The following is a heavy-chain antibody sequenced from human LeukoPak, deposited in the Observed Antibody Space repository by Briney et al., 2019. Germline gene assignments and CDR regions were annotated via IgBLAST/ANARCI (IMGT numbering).Heavy chain of an antibody. CDR2: IGRTT. V-gene: IGHV3-23*01. J-gene: IGHJ6*02. Sequence: GESLRLSCAASGFTFSSFSMIWFRQAPGKGLEYVSGIGRTTYYAESVKGRFTISRDNSKNTLFLQMNSLRAEDTAVYYCAKRGLYGTVPFYGMDVWGQGTTVTVSS. CDR3: AKRGLYGTVPFYGMDV. CDR1: GFTFSSFS. D-gene: IGHD2-8*02.